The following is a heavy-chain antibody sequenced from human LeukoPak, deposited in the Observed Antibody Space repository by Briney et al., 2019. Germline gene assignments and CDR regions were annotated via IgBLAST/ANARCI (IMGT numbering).Heavy chain of an antibody. Sequence: GASVKVSCKASGYTFTSYGISWVRQAPGQGLEWMGWISAYNVNTNYAQKLQGRVTMTTDTSTSTAYMELRSLRSDDTAVYYCAREYCTGGVCFHYMDVWGKGTTVTVSS. V-gene: IGHV1-18*01. CDR2: ISAYNVNT. J-gene: IGHJ6*03. CDR3: AREYCTGGVCFHYMDV. CDR1: GYTFTSYG. D-gene: IGHD2-8*02.